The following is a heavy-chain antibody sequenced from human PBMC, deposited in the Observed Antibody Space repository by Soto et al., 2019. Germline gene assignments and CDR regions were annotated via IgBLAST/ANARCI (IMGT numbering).Heavy chain of an antibody. Sequence: PSETLSLTCTVAGGSISSYYWSWIRQPPGKGLEWIGYIYYSGSTNYNPSLKSRVTISVDTSKNQFSLKLSSVTAADTAVYYCARSLMVRGVIPWFDPWGQGTLVTVSS. V-gene: IGHV4-59*01. CDR2: IYYSGST. D-gene: IGHD3-10*01. J-gene: IGHJ5*02. CDR3: ARSLMVRGVIPWFDP. CDR1: GGSISSYY.